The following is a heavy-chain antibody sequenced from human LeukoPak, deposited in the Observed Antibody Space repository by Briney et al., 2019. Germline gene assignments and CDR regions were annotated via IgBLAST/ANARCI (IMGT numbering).Heavy chain of an antibody. D-gene: IGHD2-2*01. V-gene: IGHV1-69*06. CDR3: ARTISSPAHENYYYYYMDV. CDR2: IIPIFGTA. CDR1: GYTLTELS. Sequence: SVKVSCKVSGYTLTELSMHWVRQAPGKGLEWMGGIIPIFGTANYAQKFQGRVTITADKSTSTAYMELSSLRSEDTAVYYCARTISSPAHENYYYYYMDVWGKGTTVTVSS. J-gene: IGHJ6*03.